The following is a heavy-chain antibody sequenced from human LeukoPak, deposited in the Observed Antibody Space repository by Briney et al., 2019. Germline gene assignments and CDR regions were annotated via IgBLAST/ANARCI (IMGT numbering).Heavy chain of an antibody. D-gene: IGHD4-17*01. J-gene: IGHJ4*02. CDR3: ARGLNRNDYGDYGY. CDR2: IYYTGST. Sequence: SETLSLTCTVSGGSISSYYWSWIRQPPGKGLEWIGYIYYTGSTNYNPSLKSRVTISVDTSKNQFSLKLSSVTAADTAVYYCARGLNRNDYGDYGYWGQGTLVTVSS. CDR1: GGSISSYY. V-gene: IGHV4-59*01.